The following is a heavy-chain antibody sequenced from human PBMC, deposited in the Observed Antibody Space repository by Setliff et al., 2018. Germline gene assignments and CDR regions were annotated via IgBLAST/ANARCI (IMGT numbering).Heavy chain of an antibody. J-gene: IGHJ4*02. CDR1: GGSISTNSYY. V-gene: IGHV4-39*07. CDR2: MYFIGST. CDR3: ARAPRYFDSTGSYFDG. Sequence: PSETLSLTCTVSGGSISTNSYYWGWIRQPPGKGLEWIGSMYFIGSTYYNPSLKSRVTISIDKSKNQFSLKMSSVTAADTAVYYCARAPRYFDSTGSYFDGWGQGTLVTVSS. D-gene: IGHD3-22*01.